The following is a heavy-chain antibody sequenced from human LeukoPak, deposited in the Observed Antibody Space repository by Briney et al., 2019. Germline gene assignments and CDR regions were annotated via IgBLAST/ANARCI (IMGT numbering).Heavy chain of an antibody. CDR3: ARGDCSRGSCYLLDH. CDR1: GYSFNSYG. D-gene: IGHD2-15*01. CDR2: ISAYNGNT. J-gene: IGHJ4*02. V-gene: IGHV1-18*01. Sequence: ASVKVSCKASGYSFNSYGISWVRQAPGQGLEWMGWISAYNGNTNYAQKFQDRVTMTTDTSTSTVYMELSSLRSEDTAVYYCARGDCSRGSCYLLDHWGQGTLVTVSS.